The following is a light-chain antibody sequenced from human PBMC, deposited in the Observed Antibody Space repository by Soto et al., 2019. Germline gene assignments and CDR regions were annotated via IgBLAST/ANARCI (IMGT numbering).Light chain of an antibody. CDR2: EVS. J-gene: IGLJ1*01. CDR3: SSYTTSSTLACV. V-gene: IGLV2-14*01. CDR1: TRDVGGYNF. Sequence: QSDLTQPASVSGSPGQSITISCTGTTRDVGGYNFVSWYQHHPGEAPKLMIYEVSNRPSGVSHRFSASKSGNTASLTISGLQAEDEADYYCSSYTTSSTLACVFGAGTKVTVL.